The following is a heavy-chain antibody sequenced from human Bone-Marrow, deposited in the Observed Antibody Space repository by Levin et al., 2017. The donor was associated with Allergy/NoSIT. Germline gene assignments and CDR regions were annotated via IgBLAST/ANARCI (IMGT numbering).Heavy chain of an antibody. J-gene: IGHJ6*02. D-gene: IGHD5-18*01. V-gene: IGHV3-9*01. CDR1: GFTFDDYA. CDR3: TKDTGGHSFGFYGMDV. CDR2: LSCNSATV. Sequence: GGSLRLSCAASGFTFDDYAMHWVRQAPGKGLEWVSGLSCNSATVAYADSVKDRFTISRDNAGNSLSLQLNSLRAEDTAVYHCTKDTGGHSFGFYGMDVWRQGTTVTVSS.